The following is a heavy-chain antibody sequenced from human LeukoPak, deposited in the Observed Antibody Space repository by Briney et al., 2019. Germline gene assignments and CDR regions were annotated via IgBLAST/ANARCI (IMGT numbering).Heavy chain of an antibody. Sequence: RGSLRLSCAASGVTVSINYMAWVRQAPGNGLEWVSVIYNMGTTFYADSVKGRFTISRDNSKNPLYLQMNSLRAEDTAVYYCASSTRRPDPYDFWSGYYPNWGQGTLVTVSS. J-gene: IGHJ4*02. D-gene: IGHD3-3*01. V-gene: IGHV3-66*02. CDR2: IYNMGTT. CDR1: GVTVSINY. CDR3: ASSTRRPDPYDFWSGYYPN.